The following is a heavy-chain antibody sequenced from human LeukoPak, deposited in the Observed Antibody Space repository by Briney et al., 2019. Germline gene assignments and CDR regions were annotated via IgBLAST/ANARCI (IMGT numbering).Heavy chain of an antibody. V-gene: IGHV5-51*01. D-gene: IGHD5-24*01. Sequence: GESLKISCKGSGYSFSSYRIGWVRQMPGKGLEWMGIIYPGDSATRYRPSFQGQVTISADKSINTAYLQWSSLKASDTAMYYCAIRRDGADYWGQGTLVTVSS. CDR3: AIRRDGADY. CDR1: GYSFSSYR. J-gene: IGHJ4*02. CDR2: IYPGDSAT.